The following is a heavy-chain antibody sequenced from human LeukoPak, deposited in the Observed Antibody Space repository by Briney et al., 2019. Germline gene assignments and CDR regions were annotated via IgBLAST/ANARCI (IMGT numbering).Heavy chain of an antibody. V-gene: IGHV1-3*01. CDR1: GYTFTSYA. D-gene: IGHD4-17*01. CDR2: INAGNGNT. J-gene: IGHJ6*02. Sequence: ASVNVSCKASGYTFTSYAMHWVRQAPGQRLEWMGWINAGNGNTKYSQKFQGRVTITRDTSASTAYMELSSLRSEDTAVYYCARDPLGDYGDYDHYGMDVWGQGTTVIVSS. CDR3: ARDPLGDYGDYDHYGMDV.